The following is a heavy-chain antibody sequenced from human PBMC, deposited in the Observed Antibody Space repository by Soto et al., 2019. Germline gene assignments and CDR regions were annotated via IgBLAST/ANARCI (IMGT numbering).Heavy chain of an antibody. CDR1: GFNVISYW. CDR2: IKEDGSEI. J-gene: IGHJ4*02. D-gene: IGHD3-16*01. CDR3: ARDIGFDYVN. V-gene: IGHV3-7*01. Sequence: PGGSLRLSCAVSGFNVISYWISWVRQAPGKGLEWVASIKEDGSEIYYLHSVRGRFSISRDSAGNALHLTMNYLSAEDTGLYFCARDIGFDYVNWGQGTLVTVSS.